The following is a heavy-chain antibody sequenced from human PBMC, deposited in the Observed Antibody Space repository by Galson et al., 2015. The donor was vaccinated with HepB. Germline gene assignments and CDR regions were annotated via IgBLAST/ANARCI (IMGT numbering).Heavy chain of an antibody. Sequence: QSGAEVKKPGESLNISCKTSGYNFPTSWVAWVRQKPGKGLEYMGIIYPRDSDARYSPSFEGQVTISADKSINTVYLHWGSLQASDTAMYYCARPSGRYCSRTSCYWDSWGQGTQVTVSP. CDR1: GYNFPTSW. D-gene: IGHD2-2*01. CDR2: IYPRDSDA. CDR3: ARPSGRYCSRTSCYWDS. J-gene: IGHJ4*02. V-gene: IGHV5-51*01.